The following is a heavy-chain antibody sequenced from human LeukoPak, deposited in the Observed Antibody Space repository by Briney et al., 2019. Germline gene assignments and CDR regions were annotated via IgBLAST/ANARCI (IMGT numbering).Heavy chain of an antibody. CDR1: GFTFSSYG. CDR3: AKDRSIKGPFDY. J-gene: IGHJ4*02. Sequence: GGSLRLSCAASGFTFSSYGMHWVRQAPGKGLEWVAFIRYDGSNKYYADSVKGRFTISRDNSKNTLYLQINSLRAEDTAVYYCAKDRSIKGPFDYWGQGTLVTVSS. V-gene: IGHV3-30*02. CDR2: IRYDGSNK.